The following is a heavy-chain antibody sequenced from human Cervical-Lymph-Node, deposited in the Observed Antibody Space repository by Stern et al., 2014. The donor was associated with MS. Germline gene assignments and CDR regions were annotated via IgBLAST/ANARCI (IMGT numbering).Heavy chain of an antibody. CDR3: ARHTGDYAFDY. CDR1: GYNFPVYW. D-gene: IGHD4-17*01. Sequence: VQLGQSGAEVKKPGESLKISCQVSGYNFPVYWIGWVRQTPGKGLEWVGIIYPPDSETRYKPSFQGQVSMSVDKSVSTAYLQWSSLQTSDTALYFCARHTGDYAFDYWGQGTLVIVSS. J-gene: IGHJ4*02. CDR2: IYPPDSET. V-gene: IGHV5-51*01.